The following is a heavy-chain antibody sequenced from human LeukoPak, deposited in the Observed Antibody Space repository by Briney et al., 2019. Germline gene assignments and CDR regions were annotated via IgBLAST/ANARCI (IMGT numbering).Heavy chain of an antibody. J-gene: IGHJ4*02. V-gene: IGHV4-31*03. Sequence: SETLSLTCTVSGGSISSGGYYWSWIRQHPGKGLEWIGYIYYSGSTYYNPSLKSRVTISVDTSKNQFSLKLSSVTAADTAVYYCARDLYYDSSEFDYWGQGTLVTVSS. CDR1: GGSISSGGYY. CDR3: ARDLYYDSSEFDY. D-gene: IGHD3-22*01. CDR2: IYYSGST.